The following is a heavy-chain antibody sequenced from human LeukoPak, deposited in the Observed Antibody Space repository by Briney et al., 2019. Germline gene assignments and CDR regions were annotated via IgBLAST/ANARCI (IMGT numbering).Heavy chain of an antibody. D-gene: IGHD1-26*01. CDR2: MQYDGSVE. CDR1: GFSFSNYG. J-gene: IGHJ6*03. Sequence: PGGSLRLSCAASGFSFSNYGVHWVRQAPGKGLEWVTFMQYDGSVEFYADSVMGRFTISKDNSKNTVYLQMNSLRTEDTAVYYCAKGGRTDYYYMDVWGKGTTVTVSS. CDR3: AKGGRTDYYYMDV. V-gene: IGHV3-30*02.